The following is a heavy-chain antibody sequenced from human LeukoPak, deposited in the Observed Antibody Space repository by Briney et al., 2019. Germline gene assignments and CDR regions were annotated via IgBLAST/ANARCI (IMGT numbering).Heavy chain of an antibody. D-gene: IGHD3-3*01. Sequence: PSETLSLTCTVSGGSISSSNYYWGWIRQPPGKGLEWIGSIYYSGNTYYNSSLKSRVTISVDTSKNHFSLNLNSVTAADTAVYYCARHAYYDFVTGPFDPWGQGTLVTVSS. CDR2: IYYSGNT. CDR1: GGSISSSNYY. V-gene: IGHV4-39*01. CDR3: ARHAYYDFVTGPFDP. J-gene: IGHJ5*02.